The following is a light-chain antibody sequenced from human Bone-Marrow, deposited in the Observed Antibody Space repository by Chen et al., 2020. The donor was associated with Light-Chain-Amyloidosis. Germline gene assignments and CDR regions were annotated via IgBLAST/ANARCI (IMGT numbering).Light chain of an antibody. V-gene: IGLV3-25*03. CDR2: RDT. CDR3: QSADSSGTYEVI. CDR1: DLPTKY. J-gene: IGLJ2*01. Sequence: SYELTQPPSVSVSPGQTARTTCSGEDLPTKYAYWYQQKPGQAPVLVIHRDTERHSGISERFSGSSSGTTATLTISGVQAEDEDDYHCQSADSSGTYEVIFGGGTTLTVL.